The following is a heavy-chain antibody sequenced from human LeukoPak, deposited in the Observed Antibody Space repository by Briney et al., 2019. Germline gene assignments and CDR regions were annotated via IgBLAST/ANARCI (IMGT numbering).Heavy chain of an antibody. CDR2: TIPIFGTA. V-gene: IGHV1-69*13. D-gene: IGHD3-3*01. CDR3: ARGGNHVLRFLEWLYYLDY. J-gene: IGHJ4*02. CDR1: GGTFSSYA. Sequence: ASVKVSCKASGGTFSSYAISWVRQAPGQGLEWMGGTIPIFGTANYAQKFQGRVTITADESTSTAYMELSSLRSENTAVYYCARGGNHVLRFLEWLYYLDYWGQGTLVTVSS.